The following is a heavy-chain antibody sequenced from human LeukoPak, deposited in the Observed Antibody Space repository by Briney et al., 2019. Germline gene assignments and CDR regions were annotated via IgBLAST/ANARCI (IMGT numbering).Heavy chain of an antibody. CDR2: INSGSTYT. J-gene: IGHJ4*02. CDR3: VRGSSGYYNVDY. CDR1: GFTFSSYM. V-gene: IGHV3-21*01. Sequence: GGSLRLSCAASGFTFSSYMMNWVRQAPGKGLEWVSSINSGSTYTYYTESVKGRFTISSDTAKNTLYLQMNSLRVDDTAVYYCVRGSSGYYNVDYWGQGTLVTVSS. D-gene: IGHD3-22*01.